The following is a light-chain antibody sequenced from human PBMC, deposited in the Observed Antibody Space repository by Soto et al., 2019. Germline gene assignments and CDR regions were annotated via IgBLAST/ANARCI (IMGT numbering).Light chain of an antibody. V-gene: IGKV3-15*01. CDR2: GAS. CDR1: QSVSSN. Sequence: EIVMTQSPATLSVSPGERATLSCRASQSVSSNLAWYHQKRGQAPRLLIYGASSRATGIPARFSGSGSGTEFTLTISSLESEDFAVYYCQQYSSWPWTFGQGTKVEIK. J-gene: IGKJ1*01. CDR3: QQYSSWPWT.